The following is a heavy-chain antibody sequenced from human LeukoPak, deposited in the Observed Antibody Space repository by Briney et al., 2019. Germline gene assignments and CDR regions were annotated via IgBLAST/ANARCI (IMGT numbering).Heavy chain of an antibody. D-gene: IGHD3-3*01. CDR2: INHSGST. CDR1: GFTFSSYA. V-gene: IGHV4-34*01. CDR3: ARGYYDFWSGWPSGGMDV. J-gene: IGHJ6*02. Sequence: GSLRLSCAASGFTFSSYAMSWIRQPPGKGLEWIGEINHSGSTNYNPSLKSRVTISVDTSKNQFSLKLSSVTAADTAVYYCARGYYDFWSGWPSGGMDVWGQGTTVTVSS.